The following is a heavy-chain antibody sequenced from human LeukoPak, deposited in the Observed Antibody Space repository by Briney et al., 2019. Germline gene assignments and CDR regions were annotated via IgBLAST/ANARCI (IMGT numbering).Heavy chain of an antibody. Sequence: GSLRLSCTASGFTFSTYDMHWVRQATGKGLEWVSTITSAGDRYYPGSVKGRFTISREKAKNSLYLQMDSLRAGDTAAYYCAREACNGNSCYLLDYWGQGTLVTVSS. CDR2: ITSAGDR. D-gene: IGHD2-15*01. J-gene: IGHJ4*02. CDR3: AREACNGNSCYLLDY. CDR1: GFTFSTYD. V-gene: IGHV3-13*01.